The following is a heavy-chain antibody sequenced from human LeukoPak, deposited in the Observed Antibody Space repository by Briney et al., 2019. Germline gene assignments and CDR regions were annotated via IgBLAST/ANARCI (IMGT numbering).Heavy chain of an antibody. Sequence: PGRSLRLSCATSGFTFSDYAMHWVRQAPGKGLEWVAVIWYDASDKYYGDSVKGRFTISRDDSKNTLYLEMDSLRVEDTAVYFCAKPTRGGGGSSLIDHWGQGTLVTVSS. CDR3: AKPTRGGGGSSLIDH. J-gene: IGHJ4*02. CDR2: IWYDASDK. D-gene: IGHD1-26*01. V-gene: IGHV3-33*06. CDR1: GFTFSDYA.